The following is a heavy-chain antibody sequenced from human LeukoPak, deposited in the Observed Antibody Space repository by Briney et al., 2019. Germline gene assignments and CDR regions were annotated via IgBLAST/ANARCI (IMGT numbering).Heavy chain of an antibody. CDR1: GGSISSSSYY. Sequence: PSETLSLTCTVSGGSISSSSYYWGWIRQPPGKGLEWIGSIYYSGSTYYNPSLKSRVTISVDRSKNQFSLKLSSVTAADTAVYYCARYYYGSGTNDYWGQGTLVTVSS. D-gene: IGHD3-10*01. CDR2: IYYSGST. CDR3: ARYYYGSGTNDY. V-gene: IGHV4-39*07. J-gene: IGHJ4*02.